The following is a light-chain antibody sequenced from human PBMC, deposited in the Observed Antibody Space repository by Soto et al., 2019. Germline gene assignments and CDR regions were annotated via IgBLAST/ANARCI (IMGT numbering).Light chain of an antibody. V-gene: IGKV1-5*01. CDR2: DAS. Sequence: DIQMTQSPSTLSASVGDRVTITCRASHSISSWLALYQQKPVKAPKLLIYDASSLESGVPSRFSGSGSGTEFTLTISSLQSEDFAVYYCQQYNNWPTFGQGTKVDIK. J-gene: IGKJ1*01. CDR3: QQYNNWPT. CDR1: HSISSW.